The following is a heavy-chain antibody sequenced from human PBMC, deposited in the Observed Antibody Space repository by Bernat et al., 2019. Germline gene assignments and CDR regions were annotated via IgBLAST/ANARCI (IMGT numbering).Heavy chain of an antibody. Sequence: QLQLQESGPGLVKPSETLSLTCTVSGGSISSSSYYWGWIRQPPGKGLAWIASIYFSGSTYYNPSLKSRVNLSVDTSKNQFSLRLSSVTATDTAVYYCARLYYDSSGYYWFDPWGQGTLVTVSS. V-gene: IGHV4-39*01. D-gene: IGHD3-22*01. CDR1: GGSISSSSYY. J-gene: IGHJ5*02. CDR3: ARLYYDSSGYYWFDP. CDR2: IYFSGST.